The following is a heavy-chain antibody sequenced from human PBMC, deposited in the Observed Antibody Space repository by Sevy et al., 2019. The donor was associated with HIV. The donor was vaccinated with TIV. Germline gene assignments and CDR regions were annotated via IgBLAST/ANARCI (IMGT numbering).Heavy chain of an antibody. J-gene: IGHJ1*01. CDR3: AKDLLTPQGSGPYRGIQH. Sequence: GGSLRLSCAASGFTFSSYAMSWVRQAPGKGLEWVSAISGSSGSTYYADSVKGRFTISRDNSKNTLYLQMNSLRAEDTAVYYCAKDLLTPQGSGPYRGIQHWGQGTLVTVSS. CDR2: ISGSSGST. V-gene: IGHV3-23*01. D-gene: IGHD3-10*01. CDR1: GFTFSSYA.